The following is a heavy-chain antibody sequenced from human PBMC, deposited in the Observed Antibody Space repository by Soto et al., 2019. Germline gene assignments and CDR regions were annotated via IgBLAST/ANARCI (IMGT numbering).Heavy chain of an antibody. Sequence: SETLSLTCTVSGGSVSSGSYYWTWIRQPPGKGLEWIGYIYYTGSTNYNPSLKSRVVISVDTSKNQFSLKLSSVTAADTAVYYCARTFYYDNSGYYSYYFDYWGQGTLVTVSS. CDR2: IYYTGST. J-gene: IGHJ4*02. CDR3: ARTFYYDNSGYYSYYFDY. CDR1: GGSVSSGSYY. V-gene: IGHV4-61*01. D-gene: IGHD3-22*01.